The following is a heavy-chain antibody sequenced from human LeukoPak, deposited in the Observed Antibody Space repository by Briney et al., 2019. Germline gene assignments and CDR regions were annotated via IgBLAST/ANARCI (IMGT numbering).Heavy chain of an antibody. Sequence: ASVKVSCKASGYTFTSYYIHWVRQAPGQGLEWIGRINPSGGSTSSAQKFQGRVTMTRDRSTSTVYMEVSSLRFEDTAVYYCARKPAIGYCGGDCSPLDYWGQGTLVTVSS. CDR2: INPSGGST. D-gene: IGHD2-21*02. CDR1: GYTFTSYY. V-gene: IGHV1-46*01. CDR3: ARKPAIGYCGGDCSPLDY. J-gene: IGHJ4*02.